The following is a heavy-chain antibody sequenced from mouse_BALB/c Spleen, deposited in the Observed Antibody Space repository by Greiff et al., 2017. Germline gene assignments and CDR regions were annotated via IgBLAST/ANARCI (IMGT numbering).Heavy chain of an antibody. D-gene: IGHD1-1*01. J-gene: IGHJ2*01. V-gene: IGHV5-17*02. CDR3: AREGYYGSRDYFDY. CDR1: GFTFSSFG. CDR2: ISSGSSTI. Sequence: EVQRVESGGGLVQPGGSRKLSCAASGFTFSSFGMHWVRQAPEKGLEWVAYISSGSSTIYYADTVKGRFTISRDNPKNTLFLQMTSLRSEDTAMYYCAREGYYGSRDYFDYWGQGTTLTVSS.